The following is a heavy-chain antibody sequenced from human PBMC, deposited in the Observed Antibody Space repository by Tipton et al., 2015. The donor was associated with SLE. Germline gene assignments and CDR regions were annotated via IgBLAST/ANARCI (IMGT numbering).Heavy chain of an antibody. J-gene: IGHJ4*02. CDR1: GGSISSGGYY. D-gene: IGHD3-9*01. Sequence: TLSLTCTVSGGSISSGGYYWSWIRQHPGKGLEWIGSMYYSGSTYYNPSLKSRVTISVDTSKNQFSLKLSSVTAADTAVYYCAAQSLRYFDWLFDWGQGTLVTVSS. CDR3: AAQSLRYFDWLFD. CDR2: MYYSGST. V-gene: IGHV4-39*01.